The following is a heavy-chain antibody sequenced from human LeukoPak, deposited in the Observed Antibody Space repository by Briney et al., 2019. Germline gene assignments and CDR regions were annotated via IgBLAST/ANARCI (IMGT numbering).Heavy chain of an antibody. V-gene: IGHV3-23*01. CDR1: GFTFSSYA. CDR3: AKVLSHYGDYEGVDY. D-gene: IGHD4-17*01. Sequence: PGGSLRLSCAASGFTFSSYAMSWVRQAPGKGLVWVSAISGSGGSTYYADSVKGRFTISRDNSKNTLYLQMNSLRAEDTAVYYCAKVLSHYGDYEGVDYWGQGTLVTVSS. J-gene: IGHJ4*02. CDR2: ISGSGGST.